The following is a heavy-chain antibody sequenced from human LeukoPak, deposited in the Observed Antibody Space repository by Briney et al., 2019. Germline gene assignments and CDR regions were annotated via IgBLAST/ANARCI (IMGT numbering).Heavy chain of an antibody. CDR1: GFPFTSYS. V-gene: IGHV3-21*01. J-gene: IGHJ6*03. CDR3: ARGTTALMDV. Sequence: GGSLRLSCAASGFPFTSYSMNWVRQAPGKGLEWVSSISSGTSFIYYADSVKGRFTISRDNAKNSLYLQMNSLRAEDTAVYYCARGTTALMDVWGKGTTVTVSS. D-gene: IGHD2-21*02. CDR2: ISSGTSFI.